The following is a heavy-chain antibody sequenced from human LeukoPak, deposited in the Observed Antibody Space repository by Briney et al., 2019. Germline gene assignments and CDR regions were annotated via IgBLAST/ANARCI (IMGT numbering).Heavy chain of an antibody. V-gene: IGHV3-11*01. CDR3: ASSIAVAGPFDY. CDR1: GFTFRNYW. CDR2: ISSSGSTI. Sequence: GGSLRLSCAASGFTFRNYWMSWVRQAPGKGLEWVSYISSSGSTIYYADSVKGRFTISRDNAKNSLYLQMNSLRAEDTAVYYCASSIAVAGPFDYWGQGTLVTVSS. J-gene: IGHJ4*02. D-gene: IGHD6-19*01.